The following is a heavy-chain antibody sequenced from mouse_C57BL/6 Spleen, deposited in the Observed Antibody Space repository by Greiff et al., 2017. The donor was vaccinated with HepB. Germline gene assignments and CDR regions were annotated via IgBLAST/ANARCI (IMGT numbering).Heavy chain of an antibody. J-gene: IGHJ4*01. CDR1: EYEFPSHD. CDR3: ARQMITTVYYYAMDY. Sequence: EVNVVESGGGLVQPGESLKLSCESNEYEFPSHDMSWVRKTPEKRLELVAAINSDGGSTYYPDTMERRFIISRDNTKKTLYLQMSSLRSEDTALYYCARQMITTVYYYAMDYWGQGTSVTVSS. V-gene: IGHV5-2*01. CDR2: INSDGGST. D-gene: IGHD2-4*01.